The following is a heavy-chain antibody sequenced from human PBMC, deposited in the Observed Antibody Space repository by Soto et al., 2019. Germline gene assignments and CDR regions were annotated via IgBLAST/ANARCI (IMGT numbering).Heavy chain of an antibody. CDR2: IFHDGTA. J-gene: IGHJ4*02. Sequence: QVKLQESGPGLATPSGTLSLTCAVSGVSISSGNWWTWVRQSPQRGLEYIGEIFHDGTANYYPSFERRVAISVYTSKNQFFLKLTAVTAADTAIYFCARLVYDTRLNYMYFDFWGQGTLVTVSS. CDR3: ARLVYDTRLNYMYFDF. CDR1: GVSISSGNW. D-gene: IGHD3-10*01. V-gene: IGHV4-4*02.